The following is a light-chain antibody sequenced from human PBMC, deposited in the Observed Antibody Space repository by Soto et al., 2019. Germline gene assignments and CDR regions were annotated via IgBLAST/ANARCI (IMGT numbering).Light chain of an antibody. V-gene: IGKV1-8*01. CDR2: AAS. Sequence: AIRMTQSPSSLSASTGDRVPITFRASQGISSSLAWYQQKPGKAPKVLIYAASTLQSGVPSRFSGSGSGTDFTLTISCLQSEDFASYYCQQYYSYPRTFGQGTKVDIK. CDR1: QGISSS. CDR3: QQYYSYPRT. J-gene: IGKJ1*01.